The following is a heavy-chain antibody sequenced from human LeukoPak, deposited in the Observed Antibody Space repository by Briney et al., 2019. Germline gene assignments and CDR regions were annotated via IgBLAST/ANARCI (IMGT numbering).Heavy chain of an antibody. J-gene: IGHJ4*02. D-gene: IGHD2-21*02. V-gene: IGHV3-30*03. CDR1: GFTFSSYV. CDR3: ASKWFCGGDCFYRIDF. CDR2: ISSDENNK. Sequence: GGSLRLSCAASGFTFSSYVMHWVRQAPGKGLEWVALISSDENNKYHADSVRGRFTISRDNSKNTLFLQMNSLRPEDTAVYYCASKWFCGGDCFYRIDFWGQGTLVTVSS.